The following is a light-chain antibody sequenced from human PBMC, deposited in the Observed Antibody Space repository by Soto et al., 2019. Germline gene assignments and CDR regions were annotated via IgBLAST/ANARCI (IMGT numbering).Light chain of an antibody. CDR1: QSISSW. V-gene: IGKV1-5*03. CDR3: QYYNDYCWT. CDR2: KTS. J-gene: IGKJ1*01. Sequence: DIQLTQSPSTLSASVGDRVTITCRASQSISSWLAWYQQKPGKAPNFLIYKTSNLESGVPSRFSGSGSGTEFTLTISSRQPDHFATYYCQYYNDYCWTFGQGTKVEIK.